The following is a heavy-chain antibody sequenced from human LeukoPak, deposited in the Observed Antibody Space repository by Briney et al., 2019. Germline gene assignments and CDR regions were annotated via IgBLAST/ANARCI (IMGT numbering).Heavy chain of an antibody. D-gene: IGHD1-14*01. CDR3: ARDRRRYDYYYYYMDV. Sequence: SVKVSCNASGGTFSSYAISWVRQAPGQGLEWMGGIIPIFGTANYAQKFQGRVTITADESTSTAYMELSSLRSEDTAVYYCARDRRRYDYYYYYMDVWGKGTTVTVSS. CDR2: IIPIFGTA. CDR1: GGTFSSYA. J-gene: IGHJ6*03. V-gene: IGHV1-69*01.